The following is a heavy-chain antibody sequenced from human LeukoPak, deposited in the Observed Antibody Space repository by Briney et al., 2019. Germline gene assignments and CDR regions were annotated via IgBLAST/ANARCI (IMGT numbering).Heavy chain of an antibody. Sequence: GESLKISCKGSGYSFTTYWIGWVRQMPGKGLEWMGIIYPDDSDTRYSPSFQGQVTMSADKSISTAYLQWSSLKASDTAMYYCARRKGCSSTSCPPDYWGQGTLVTVSS. J-gene: IGHJ4*02. V-gene: IGHV5-51*01. CDR3: ARRKGCSSTSCPPDY. D-gene: IGHD2-2*01. CDR2: IYPDDSDT. CDR1: GYSFTTYW.